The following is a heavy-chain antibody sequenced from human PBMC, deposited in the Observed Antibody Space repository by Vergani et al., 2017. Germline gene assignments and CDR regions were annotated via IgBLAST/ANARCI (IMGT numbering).Heavy chain of an antibody. CDR1: GGSISSGDYY. CDR2: IYYSGST. V-gene: IGHV4-30-4*08. Sequence: QVQLQESGPGLVKPSQTLSLTCTVSGGSISSGDYYWSWIRQPPGKGLEWIGYIYYSGSTYYNPSLKSRVTISVDTSKNQFSRKLSAVTAADTAVYYCARDSSPWLRISSWGQGTLVTVSS. CDR3: ARDSSPWLRISS. J-gene: IGHJ4*02. D-gene: IGHD5-12*01.